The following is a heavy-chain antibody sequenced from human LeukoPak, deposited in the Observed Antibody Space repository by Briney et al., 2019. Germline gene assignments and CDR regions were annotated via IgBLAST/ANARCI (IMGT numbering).Heavy chain of an antibody. Sequence: PGGSLRLSCAASGFTFSSSAMSWVRQAPGKGLEWVSAISNNGGYTYYADSVQGRFTISRDNSKNTLYLQMNSLRAEDTAVYYCARDGGATAVAGLFDYWGQGTLVTVSS. CDR2: ISNNGGYT. V-gene: IGHV3-23*01. CDR3: ARDGGATAVAGLFDY. J-gene: IGHJ4*02. CDR1: GFTFSSSA. D-gene: IGHD6-19*01.